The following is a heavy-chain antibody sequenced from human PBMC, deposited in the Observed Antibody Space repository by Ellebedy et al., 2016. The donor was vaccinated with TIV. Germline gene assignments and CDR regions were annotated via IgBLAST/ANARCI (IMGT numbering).Heavy chain of an antibody. V-gene: IGHV3-30*18. CDR1: GYTFSDYG. CDR2: ISHDGSDK. D-gene: IGHD2-2*01. J-gene: IGHJ4*02. Sequence: GGSLRLSXAVSGYTFSDYGMHWVRQAPGKGLEWVALISHDGSDKYYADSVKGRFTISRDNFNNILYLQMNSLRTEDTAVYYCAKVRPYDQPFDYWGQGTLVTVSS. CDR3: AKVRPYDQPFDY.